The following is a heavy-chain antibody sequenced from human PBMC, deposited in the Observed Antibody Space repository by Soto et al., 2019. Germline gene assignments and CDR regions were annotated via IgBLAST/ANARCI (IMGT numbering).Heavy chain of an antibody. CDR1: GGSISSGGYY. CDR3: ARELGSRAGICSSTSCLDYYYYYYMDV. Sequence: QVQLQESGPGLVKPSQTLSLTCTVSGGSISSGGYYWSWIRQHPGKGLEWIGYIYYSGSTYYNPSIKGRCTISVDTPKNQFSLKLSSVTAADTAVYYFARELGSRAGICSSTSCLDYYYYYYMDVWGKGTTVTVSS. J-gene: IGHJ6*03. CDR2: IYYSGST. D-gene: IGHD2-2*01. V-gene: IGHV4-31*03.